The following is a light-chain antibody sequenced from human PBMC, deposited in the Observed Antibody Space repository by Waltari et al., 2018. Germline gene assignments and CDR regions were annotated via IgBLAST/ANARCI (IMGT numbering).Light chain of an antibody. CDR3: CSYGGSYTLVV. J-gene: IGLJ2*01. V-gene: IGLV2-11*01. CDR2: DVT. Sequence: QSALTQPRSVSGSPGQSVTISCTGSSGDVGDFTYVSWYQQHPGKDPKLMIYDVTKRPSGVPGRFSGARSADTASLTISGLQAEDEADYYCCSYGGSYTLVVFGGGTKLTVL. CDR1: SGDVGDFTY.